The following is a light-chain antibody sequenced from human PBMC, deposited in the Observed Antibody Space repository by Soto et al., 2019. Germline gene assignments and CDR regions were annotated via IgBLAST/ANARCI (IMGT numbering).Light chain of an antibody. Sequence: IQLTQTPSSLSASVVARVTITCRASQGISSFLAWYQQKPGKAPKLLIYAASSLQSGVPSRFSGSGFGTDFTLTITSLQPEDFATYYCQQVESYPSTFGGGTKVDIK. CDR2: AAS. CDR3: QQVESYPST. CDR1: QGISSF. J-gene: IGKJ4*01. V-gene: IGKV1-9*01.